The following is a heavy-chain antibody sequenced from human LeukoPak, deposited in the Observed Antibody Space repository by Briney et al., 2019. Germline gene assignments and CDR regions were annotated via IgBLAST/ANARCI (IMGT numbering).Heavy chain of an antibody. CDR1: GYTFTGYY. V-gene: IGHV1-2*02. Sequence: ASVKVSCKASGYTFTGYYMHWVRQAPGQGLEWMGWIDPNSGGTNYAQKFQGRVTMTRDTSISTAYMELSRLRSDDTAVYYCASAPFSGPPFDYWGQGTLVTVSS. D-gene: IGHD3-10*01. J-gene: IGHJ4*02. CDR3: ASAPFSGPPFDY. CDR2: IDPNSGGT.